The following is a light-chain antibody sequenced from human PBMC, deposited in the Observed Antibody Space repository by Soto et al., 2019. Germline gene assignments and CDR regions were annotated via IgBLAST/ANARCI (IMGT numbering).Light chain of an antibody. CDR2: GAS. J-gene: IGKJ2*01. CDR3: QQYNNGPIT. Sequence: EIVMTQSPATLSVSPGERSTLSCRASQSVSSNLAWYQQKPGQAPSLLIYGASTRATGIPARFSGSGSGTEVTLTISSLQSEDFAVYYCQQYNNGPITFGQGTKLEIK. CDR1: QSVSSN. V-gene: IGKV3-15*01.